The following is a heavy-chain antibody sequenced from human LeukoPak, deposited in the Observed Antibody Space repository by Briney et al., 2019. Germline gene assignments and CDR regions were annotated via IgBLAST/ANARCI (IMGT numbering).Heavy chain of an antibody. CDR1: GGSFSGYY. CDR2: INHSGST. Sequence: PSETLSLTCAVYGGSFSGYYWSWIRQPPGKGLEWIGEINHSGSTNYNPSLKSRVTISVDTSKNQFSLKLSSVTAADTAVYYCAREGDNTGSPVYFDYWGQGTLVTVSS. V-gene: IGHV4-34*01. D-gene: IGHD3-22*01. J-gene: IGHJ4*02. CDR3: AREGDNTGSPVYFDY.